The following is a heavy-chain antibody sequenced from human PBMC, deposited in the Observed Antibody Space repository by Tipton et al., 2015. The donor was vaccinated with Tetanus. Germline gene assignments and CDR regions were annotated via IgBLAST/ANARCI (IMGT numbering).Heavy chain of an antibody. J-gene: IGHJ3*02. CDR1: GDSVSSNTDA. CDR3: VRDSRLGLYAFGI. CDR2: TYYRSKWYN. D-gene: IGHD3-16*01. V-gene: IGHV6-1*01. Sequence: GLVKPSQTLSLTCAISGDSVSSNTDAWNWIRQSPSRGLEWLGRTYYRSKWYNDYALSVKSRITINPHTSKNQFSLQLKSVTLEDAAMFYCVRDSRLGLYAFGIWGRGTMVTVSS.